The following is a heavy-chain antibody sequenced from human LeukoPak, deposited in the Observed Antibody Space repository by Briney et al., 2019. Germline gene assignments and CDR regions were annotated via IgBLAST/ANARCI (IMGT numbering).Heavy chain of an antibody. V-gene: IGHV3-23*01. CDR2: ITVNGGDI. CDR3: AKDPNGDYVGAFDS. J-gene: IGHJ3*02. D-gene: IGHD4-17*01. CDR1: TFAINIYA. Sequence: GGSLRLSCTPSTFAINIYAMTWVRQAPGKGLEWVSSITVNGGDIYYADSVRGRFTISRDNSKNALYLQMNSLRAEDTAVYYCAKDPNGDYVGAFDSWDQGTMVTVSS.